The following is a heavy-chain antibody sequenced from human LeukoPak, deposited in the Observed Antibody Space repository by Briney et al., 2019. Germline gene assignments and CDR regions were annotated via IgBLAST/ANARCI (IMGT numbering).Heavy chain of an antibody. CDR2: ISGSGGST. CDR3: ARDVSWGSGIDY. Sequence: GGSLRLSCAASGFTFSSYAMSWVRQAPGKGLEWVSAISGSGGSTYYADFVKGRFTISRDNSKNTLYLQMNSLRAEDTAVYYCARDVSWGSGIDYWGQGTLVTVSS. CDR1: GFTFSSYA. J-gene: IGHJ4*02. V-gene: IGHV3-23*01. D-gene: IGHD7-27*01.